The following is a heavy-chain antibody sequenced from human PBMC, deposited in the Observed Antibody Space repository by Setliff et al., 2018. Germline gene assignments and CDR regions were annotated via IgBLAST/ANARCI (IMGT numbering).Heavy chain of an antibody. CDR2: ISVYSGNT. D-gene: IGHD6-19*01. CDR3: VRVTSGRLDFDY. V-gene: IGHV1-18*01. Sequence: ASVKVSCKASGYTFSHSGITWVRQAPGQGLEWMGWISVYSGNTNYAQKLQGRVTMTTDATTNTAYMELRGLTSDDTAIYYCVRVTSGRLDFDYWGQGTPVTVSS. CDR1: GYTFSHSG. J-gene: IGHJ4*02.